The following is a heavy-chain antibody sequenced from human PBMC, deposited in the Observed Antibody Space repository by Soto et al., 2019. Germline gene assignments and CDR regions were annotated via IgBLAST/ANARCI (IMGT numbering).Heavy chain of an antibody. V-gene: IGHV4-59*08. Sequence: SETLSLTYTVSGDSISSYSWSWIRQPPGEGLEWIGYIYYSGSTNYNPSLKSRVTISVDTSKNQFSLKLSSVTAADTAVYYCARGRIQLWYPFDYWGQGTLVTVSS. D-gene: IGHD5-18*01. CDR2: IYYSGST. CDR3: ARGRIQLWYPFDY. CDR1: GDSISSYS. J-gene: IGHJ4*02.